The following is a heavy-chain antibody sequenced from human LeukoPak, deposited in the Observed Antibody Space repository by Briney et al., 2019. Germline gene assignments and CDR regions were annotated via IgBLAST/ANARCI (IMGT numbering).Heavy chain of an antibody. CDR3: ARGRGLELPNYYDYYMDV. CDR2: INHSGST. CDR1: GGSFSGYY. D-gene: IGHD1-7*01. Sequence: SETLSLTCAVYGGSFSGYYWSWIRQPPGKGLEWIGEINHSGSTNYNPSLKSRVTISVDTSKNQFSLKLSSVTAADTAVYYCARGRGLELPNYYDYYMDVWGKGTTVTVSS. J-gene: IGHJ6*03. V-gene: IGHV4-34*01.